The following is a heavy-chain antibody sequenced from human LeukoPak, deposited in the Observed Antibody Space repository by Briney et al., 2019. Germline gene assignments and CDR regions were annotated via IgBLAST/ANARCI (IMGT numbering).Heavy chain of an antibody. J-gene: IGHJ4*02. D-gene: IGHD4-17*01. Sequence: GRSLRLSCAASEFTFSSYAMHWVRQAPGKGLEWVAVISYDGSNKYYADSVKGRFTISRDNSKNTLYLQMNSLRAEGTAVYYCAREEGLTVTIDYWGQGTLVTVSS. CDR1: EFTFSSYA. CDR3: AREEGLTVTIDY. CDR2: ISYDGSNK. V-gene: IGHV3-30-3*01.